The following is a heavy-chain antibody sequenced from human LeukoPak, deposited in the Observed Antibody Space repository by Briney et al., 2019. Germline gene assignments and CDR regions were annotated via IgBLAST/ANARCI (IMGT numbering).Heavy chain of an antibody. CDR2: INTDGSGT. CDR1: GFTFSSYE. V-gene: IGHV3-74*01. CDR3: TRAYDSGTYSSFDY. Sequence: GGSLRLSCAASGFTFSSYEMNWVRQAPGKGLEWVSCINTDGSGTTYADSVKGRFTISRDNAKNTLYLQMNGLRAEDTAVCYCTRAYDSGTYSSFDYWGQGTLVTVTS. D-gene: IGHD3-10*01. J-gene: IGHJ4*02.